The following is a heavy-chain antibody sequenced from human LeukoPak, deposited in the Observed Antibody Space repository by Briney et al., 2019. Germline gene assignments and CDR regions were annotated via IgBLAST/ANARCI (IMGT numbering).Heavy chain of an antibody. J-gene: IGHJ6*03. V-gene: IGHV1-69*05. CDR2: IIPIFGTA. D-gene: IGHD3-3*01. Sequence: SVKVSCKASGGTFSSYAISWVRQAPGQGLEWMGRIIPIFGTANYAQKFQGRVTITTDESTSTAYMELSSLRSEDTAVYYCARDGYYDFWSGYPPQDHYYYMDVWAKGPRSPSP. CDR3: ARDGYYDFWSGYPPQDHYYYMDV. CDR1: GGTFSSYA.